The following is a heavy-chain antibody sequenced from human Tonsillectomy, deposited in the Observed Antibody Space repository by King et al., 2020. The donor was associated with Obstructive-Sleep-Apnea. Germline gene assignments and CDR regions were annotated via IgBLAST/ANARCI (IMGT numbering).Heavy chain of an antibody. J-gene: IGHJ4*02. CDR2: IYHSGGT. CDR1: GGSISSSHW. CDR3: ARAXXTGXXGLXXXX. V-gene: IGHV4-4*02. D-gene: IGHD1-14*01. Sequence: PMQESGPGLVKPSGTLSLTCAVSGGSISSSHWWSWVRQSPGRGLEWIGVIYHSGGTSYNPSLKSRVTMSIDKSNKHFSLQLSSVTAADTAVYYCARAXXTGXXGLXXXXXXQGTLVTVSS.